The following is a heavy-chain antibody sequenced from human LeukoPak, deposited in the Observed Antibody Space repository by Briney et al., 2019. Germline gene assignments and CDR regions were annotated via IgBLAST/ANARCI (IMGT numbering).Heavy chain of an antibody. CDR3: AIKYCSGGSCYNYYYYMDV. J-gene: IGHJ6*03. V-gene: IGHV1-69*05. Sequence: SVKVSCKASGGTFSSYAISWVRQAPGQGLEWMRGIIPIFGTANYAQKFQGRVTITTDESTSTAYMELSSLRSEDTAVYYCAIKYCSGGSCYNYYYYMDVWGKGTTVTVSS. D-gene: IGHD2-15*01. CDR2: IIPIFGTA. CDR1: GGTFSSYA.